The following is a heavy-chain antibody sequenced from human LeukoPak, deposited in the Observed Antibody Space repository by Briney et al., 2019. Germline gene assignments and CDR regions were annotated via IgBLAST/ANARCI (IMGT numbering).Heavy chain of an antibody. D-gene: IGHD5-24*01. CDR1: GFTSSIYA. J-gene: IGHJ4*02. CDR3: ARDRPNYYGSDGHYYRRDGYY. CDR2: ITSRGEST. V-gene: IGHV3-23*01. Sequence: GGSLRLSCAASGFTSSIYAMSWVRQAPGKGLQWVSSITSRGESTWYVDSVKGRFTITRDNSENTLYLQMHSLRAEDTAVYYCARDRPNYYGSDGHYYRRDGYYWGRGTLVSVSS.